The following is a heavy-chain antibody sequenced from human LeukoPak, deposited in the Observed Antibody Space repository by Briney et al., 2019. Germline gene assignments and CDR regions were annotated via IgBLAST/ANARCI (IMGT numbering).Heavy chain of an antibody. CDR3: ARDLIAAAGTTDY. CDR2: IYYSGST. Sequence: PSETLSLTCTVSGGSISSSSYYWGWIRQPPGKGLEWIGSIYYSGSTYYNPSLKSRVTISVDTSKNQFSLKLSSVTAADTAVYYCARDLIAAAGTTDYWGQGTLVTVSS. V-gene: IGHV4-39*07. D-gene: IGHD6-13*01. CDR1: GGSISSSSYY. J-gene: IGHJ4*02.